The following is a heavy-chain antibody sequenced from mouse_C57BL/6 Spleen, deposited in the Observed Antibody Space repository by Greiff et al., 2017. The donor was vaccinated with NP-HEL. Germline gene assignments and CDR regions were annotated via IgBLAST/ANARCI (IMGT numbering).Heavy chain of an antibody. CDR1: GYTFTDYE. D-gene: IGHD1-1*01. CDR3: TKANYYGSSEYFDY. V-gene: IGHV1-15*01. CDR2: IDPETGGT. Sequence: VQLQQSGAELVRPGASVTLSCKASGYTFTDYEMHWVKQTPVHGLEWIGAIDPETGGTAYNQKFKGKAILTADKSSSTAYMELRSLTSEDSAVYYGTKANYYGSSEYFDYWGQGTTLTVSS. J-gene: IGHJ2*01.